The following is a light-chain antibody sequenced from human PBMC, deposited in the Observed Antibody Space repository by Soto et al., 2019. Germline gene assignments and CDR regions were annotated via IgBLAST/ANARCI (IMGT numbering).Light chain of an antibody. V-gene: IGLV2-14*03. CDR3: SSYTSSSTPFV. Sequence: QSALTQPASVSGSPGQSITISCTGTSGDIGGYNYVSWYQLHPGEAPKLIIYDVSNRPSGVSNRFSGSKSGNTASLTISGLRAEDEADYYCSSYTSSSTPFVFGTGTKLTVL. CDR2: DVS. J-gene: IGLJ1*01. CDR1: SGDIGGYNY.